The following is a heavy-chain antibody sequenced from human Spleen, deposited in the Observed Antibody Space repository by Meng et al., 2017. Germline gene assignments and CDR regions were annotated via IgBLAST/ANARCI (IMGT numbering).Heavy chain of an antibody. J-gene: IGHJ3*02. CDR1: GGTFDFSSYA. V-gene: IGHV1-18*01. Sequence: ASVKVSCRASGGTFDFSSYAFSWVRQAPGQGLEWMGWISAYNGNTNYAQKLQGRVTMTTDTSTSTAYMELRSLRSDDTAVYYCARIGASDAFDIWGQGTMVTVSS. CDR3: ARIGASDAFDI. D-gene: IGHD1-26*01. CDR2: ISAYNGNT.